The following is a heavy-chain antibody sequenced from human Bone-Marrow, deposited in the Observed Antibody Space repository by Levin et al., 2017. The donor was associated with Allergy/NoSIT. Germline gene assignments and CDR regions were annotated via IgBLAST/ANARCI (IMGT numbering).Heavy chain of an antibody. CDR3: ASTYDFWSGYSRSYFDY. J-gene: IGHJ4*02. V-gene: IGHV3-48*02. D-gene: IGHD3-3*01. CDR2: ISSGSSTI. Sequence: GGSLRLSCAASGFTFSSYSMNWVRQAPGKGLEWISYISSGSSTIYYADSVKGRLTISRDNAKSSLYLQMNSLRDEDTAVYYCASTYDFWSGYSRSYFDYWGQGTLVTVSS. CDR1: GFTFSSYS.